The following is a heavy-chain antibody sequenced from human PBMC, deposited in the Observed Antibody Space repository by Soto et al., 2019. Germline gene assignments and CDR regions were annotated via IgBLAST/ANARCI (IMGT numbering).Heavy chain of an antibody. V-gene: IGHV3-33*01. J-gene: IGHJ4*02. CDR3: ARDDDNDANALDY. CDR1: GFTFRKYG. CDR2: IWNDGIRK. Sequence: SLRLSCAASGFTFRKYGMHWVRQAPGKGLEWVALIWNDGIRKVYVDSVKGRFTISRDNSKNTLDLQMNNLRDEGTAVYYCARDDDNDANALDYWGPGTLVTVSS.